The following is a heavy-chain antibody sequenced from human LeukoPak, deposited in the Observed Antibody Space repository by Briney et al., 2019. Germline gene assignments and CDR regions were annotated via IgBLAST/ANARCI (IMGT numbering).Heavy chain of an antibody. CDR2: IFYSGST. CDR3: ARHIPHGPYSSEFDY. Sequence: SETLSLTCTVSGGSISSYYWSWIRQPPGKGLEWIGCIFYSGSTNYSPSLKSRVTISVDTSKSQFSLKLSSVTAADTAVYYCARHIPHGPYSSEFDYWGQGTLVTVSS. CDR1: GGSISSYY. J-gene: IGHJ4*02. D-gene: IGHD6-25*01. V-gene: IGHV4-59*08.